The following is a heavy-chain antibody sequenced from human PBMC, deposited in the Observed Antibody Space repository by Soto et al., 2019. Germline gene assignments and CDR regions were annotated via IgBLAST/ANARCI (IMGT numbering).Heavy chain of an antibody. J-gene: IGHJ6*02. Sequence: QVQLVQSGAEVKKPGSSVKVSCKASGGTFSSYAISWVRQAPGQGLEWMGGSIPISETTNYAQKFQGRVTITADESKSTAYMELSSLRSEDPAVYYCARSQGSSTSLEIYYYYYYGMDVWGQGTTVTGSS. CDR1: GGTFSSYA. V-gene: IGHV1-69*01. D-gene: IGHD2-2*01. CDR3: ARSQGSSTSLEIYYYYYYGMDV. CDR2: SIPISETT.